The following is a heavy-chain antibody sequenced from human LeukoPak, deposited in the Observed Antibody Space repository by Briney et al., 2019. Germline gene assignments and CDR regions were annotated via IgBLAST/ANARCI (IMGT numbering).Heavy chain of an antibody. J-gene: IGHJ4*02. CDR1: GYTFTSYG. CDR2: ISAYNGNT. CDR3: ARTTYYYDSSGYYPLRY. Sequence: ASVKVSCKASGYTFTSYGISWVPQAPGQGLEWMGWISAYNGNTNYAQKLQGRVTMTTDTSTSTAYMELRSLRSDDTAVYYCARTTYYYDSSGYYPLRYWGQGTLVTVSS. D-gene: IGHD3-22*01. V-gene: IGHV1-18*01.